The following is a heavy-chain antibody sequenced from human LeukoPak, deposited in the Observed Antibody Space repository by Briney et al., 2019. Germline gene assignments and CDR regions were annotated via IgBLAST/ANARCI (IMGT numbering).Heavy chain of an antibody. J-gene: IGHJ4*02. CDR2: ISSSSSYM. V-gene: IGHV3-21*01. D-gene: IGHD1-26*01. CDR1: GFIFSTYS. CDR3: ARDSGGSTPFDY. Sequence: PGGSLRLSCAASGFIFSTYSMNWVRQAPGKGLEWVSSISSSSSYMYYADSVKGRFTISRDNAKNSLYLQMNSLRAEETAVYYCARDSGGSTPFDYWGQGTLVTVSS.